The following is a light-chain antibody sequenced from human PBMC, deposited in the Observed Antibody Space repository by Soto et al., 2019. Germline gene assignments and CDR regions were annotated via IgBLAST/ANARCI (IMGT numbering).Light chain of an antibody. CDR3: QQYDILLT. Sequence: DLPMTQSPASLSASVGDRVTITCQASQDITNFLNWYQHKPGKAPKLLIYHASNLEAGVPSRFSGSGSGTDFTFTISNLQPEDFATYYCQQYDILLTFGGGTKVEIK. CDR1: QDITNF. CDR2: HAS. J-gene: IGKJ4*01. V-gene: IGKV1-33*01.